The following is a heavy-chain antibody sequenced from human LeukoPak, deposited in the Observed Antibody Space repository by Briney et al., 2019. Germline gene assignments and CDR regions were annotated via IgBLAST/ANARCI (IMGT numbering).Heavy chain of an antibody. CDR2: VYPGDSDT. V-gene: IGHV5-51*01. D-gene: IGHD6-19*01. J-gene: IGHJ3*02. CDR3: ARHQREQWLVPPGAFDI. CDR1: GYSFTSYW. Sequence: GESLKISCKGSGYSFTSYWIGWVRQMPGKGLEWMGIVYPGDSDTRYSPSFQGQVTISADKSISTAYLQWSSLKASDTAMYYCARHQREQWLVPPGAFDIWGQGTMVTVSS.